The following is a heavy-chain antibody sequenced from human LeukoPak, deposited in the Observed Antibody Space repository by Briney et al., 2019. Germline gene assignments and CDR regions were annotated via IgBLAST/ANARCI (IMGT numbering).Heavy chain of an antibody. D-gene: IGHD4-17*01. CDR2: IYSGGST. J-gene: IGHJ5*02. V-gene: IGHV3-53*01. Sequence: GGSLRLSCAASGFTVSSNYMTWVRQAPGKGLEWVSVIYSGGSTYYADSVKGRFTISRDNSKNTLYLQMNSLRAEDTAVYYCARGPWTRLGPITVTIGFDPWGQGTLVTVSS. CDR1: GFTVSSNY. CDR3: ARGPWTRLGPITVTIGFDP.